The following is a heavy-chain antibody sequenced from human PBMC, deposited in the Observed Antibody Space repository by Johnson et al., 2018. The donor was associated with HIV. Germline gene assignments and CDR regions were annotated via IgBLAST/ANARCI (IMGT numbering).Heavy chain of an antibody. CDR3: AKEGSGYFHAFDI. D-gene: IGHD3-22*01. Sequence: VQLVESGGGLVQPGRSLRLSCAASGFTFDDYAMHWVRQAPGKGLEGVSGISNSGGSTYFADSVKGRFTISRDNSKNTLYLQMNSLRAEDPAVYYCAKEGSGYFHAFDIWGQGTMVTVSS. J-gene: IGHJ3*02. CDR1: GFTFDDYA. V-gene: IGHV3-23*04. CDR2: ISNSGGST.